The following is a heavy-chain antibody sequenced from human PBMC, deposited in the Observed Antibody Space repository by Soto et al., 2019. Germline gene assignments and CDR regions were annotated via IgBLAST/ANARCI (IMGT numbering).Heavy chain of an antibody. CDR2: ISSSGSTI. Sequence: GGSLRLSCATSGFTFSSYEVNWVRQAPGKGLEWVSYISSSGSTIYYADSVKGRFTISRDNAKNSLYLQMDSLRAEDTAVYYCARDQEAGSFFPYYYGMDVWGQGTTVTVSS. CDR1: GFTFSSYE. J-gene: IGHJ6*02. V-gene: IGHV3-48*03. CDR3: ARDQEAGSFFPYYYGMDV. D-gene: IGHD6-13*01.